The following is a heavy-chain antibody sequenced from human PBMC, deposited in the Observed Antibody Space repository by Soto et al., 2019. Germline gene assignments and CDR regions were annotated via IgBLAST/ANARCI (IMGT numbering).Heavy chain of an antibody. J-gene: IGHJ4*02. D-gene: IGHD5-18*01. Sequence: SVKVSCKASGYIFTNHAIHWVRQAPGQGLEWMGWINAGKGDTKYPQRFQGRVIITRDTSASTAYMELSSLRSDDTAVYYCARGKEGKYSYGYYFDLWGQGTLVTVSS. CDR2: INAGKGDT. CDR3: ARGKEGKYSYGYYFDL. V-gene: IGHV1-3*01. CDR1: GYIFTNHA.